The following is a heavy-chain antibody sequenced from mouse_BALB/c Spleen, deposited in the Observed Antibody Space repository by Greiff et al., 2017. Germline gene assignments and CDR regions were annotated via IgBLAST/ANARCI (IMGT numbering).Heavy chain of an antibody. CDR1: GYSITSGYY. CDR3: ARDTTFAY. Sequence: EVQLQESGPGLVKPSQSLSLTCSVTGYSITSGYYWNWIRQFPGNKLEWMGYISYDGSNNYNPSLKNRISITRDTSKNQFFLKLNSVTTEDTATYYCARDTTFAYWGQGTLVTVSA. J-gene: IGHJ3*01. CDR2: ISYDGSN. V-gene: IGHV3-6*02. D-gene: IGHD1-1*01.